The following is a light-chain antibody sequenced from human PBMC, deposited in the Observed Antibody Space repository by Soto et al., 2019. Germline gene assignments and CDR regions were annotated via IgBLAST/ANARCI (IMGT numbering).Light chain of an antibody. CDR2: LNSDGSH. CDR1: RGHSSYG. V-gene: IGLV4-69*01. CDR3: QTWDTGTRV. J-gene: IGLJ2*01. Sequence: QPVLTQSPSASASLGASVKLTCTLSRGHSSYGIAWHQQQPEKGPRFLMNLNSDGSHNRGDGIPDRFSGSSSGAERYLTISSLQSEDEADYYCQTWDTGTRVFGGGTKLTVL.